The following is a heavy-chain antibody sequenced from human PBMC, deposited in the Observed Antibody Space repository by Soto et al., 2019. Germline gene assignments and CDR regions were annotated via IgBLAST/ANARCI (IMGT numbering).Heavy chain of an antibody. Sequence: GGSLRLSCAASGFTFSSYSMNWVRQAPGKGLEWVSYISSSSSSTIYYADSVKGRFTISRDNAKNSLYLQMNSLRDEDTAVYYCARDKTYSSSWYYYYYYGMDVWGQGTTVTVSS. CDR2: ISSSSSSTI. J-gene: IGHJ6*02. V-gene: IGHV3-48*02. CDR1: GFTFSSYS. CDR3: ARDKTYSSSWYYYYYYGMDV. D-gene: IGHD6-13*01.